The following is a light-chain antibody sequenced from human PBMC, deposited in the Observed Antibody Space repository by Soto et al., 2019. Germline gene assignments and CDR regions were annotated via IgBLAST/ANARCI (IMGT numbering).Light chain of an antibody. Sequence: ETVMTQSPATLSVSAGERATLSCRASQSVSSNLFCYQQKPGQAPRLLIYGASNRATVIADLFSGSGWRKVILLTISRLEAEDVVVYYWQQYGRPGTFGQGTKVDIK. CDR2: GAS. CDR3: QQYGRPGT. V-gene: IGKV3-20*01. CDR1: QSVSSN. J-gene: IGKJ1*01.